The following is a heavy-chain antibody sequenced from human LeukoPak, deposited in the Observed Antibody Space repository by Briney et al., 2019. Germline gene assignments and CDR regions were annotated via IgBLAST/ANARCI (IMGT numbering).Heavy chain of an antibody. Sequence: PGGSLRLSSAASGFSFSTYWMSWVRQTPEEGLEFVANIDQGGSVRNYMDSLKGRCTISRDNAKKSLYLEINSLRADDTAVYYCARDPESSSFDLRGRGALVTVSS. J-gene: IGHJ4*02. CDR2: IDQGGSVR. CDR3: ARDPESSSFDL. CDR1: GFSFSTYW. V-gene: IGHV3-7*01. D-gene: IGHD6-13*01.